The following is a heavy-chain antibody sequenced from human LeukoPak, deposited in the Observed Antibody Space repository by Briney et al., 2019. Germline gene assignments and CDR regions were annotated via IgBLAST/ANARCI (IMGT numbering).Heavy chain of an antibody. D-gene: IGHD6-25*01. Sequence: PSQTLSLTCTVSGGSISSGGYYWSWIRQPPGKGLEWIGYIYYSGITNYNPSLKSRGTISTDTSKNQFSLKLTSVTAADTAVYYCARPAASLYYGMDVWGQGTTVTVSS. CDR3: ARPAASLYYGMDV. J-gene: IGHJ6*02. CDR1: GGSISSGGYY. V-gene: IGHV4-61*08. CDR2: IYYSGIT.